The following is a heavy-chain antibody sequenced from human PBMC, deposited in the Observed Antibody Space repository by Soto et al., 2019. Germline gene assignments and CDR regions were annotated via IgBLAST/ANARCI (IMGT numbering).Heavy chain of an antibody. V-gene: IGHV3-23*01. CDR1: GFTFSSYA. J-gene: IGHJ4*02. D-gene: IGHD3-10*01. CDR2: ISGSGGST. CDR3: AKDRVGSGRYSLVDY. Sequence: GGSLRLSCAASGFTFSSYAMSWVRQAPGKGLDWVSAISGSGGSTYYADSVKGRFTISRDNSKNTLYLQMNSLRAEDTAVYYCAKDRVGSGRYSLVDYWGQGTMVTVSS.